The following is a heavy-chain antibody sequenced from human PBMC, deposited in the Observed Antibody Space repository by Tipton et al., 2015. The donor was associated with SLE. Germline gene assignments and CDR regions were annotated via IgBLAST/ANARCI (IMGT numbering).Heavy chain of an antibody. CDR2: IYYSGST. CDR3: ARVPAVYYFYMDV. Sequence: TLSLTCSVSGGSISSRGFYWNWIRQYPGRGLEWIGYIYYSGSTHYNPFLKSRVTISVDTSKNQFSLKLSSVTAADSAVYYCARVPAVYYFYMDVWGKGTTVTVSS. D-gene: IGHD2-2*01. V-gene: IGHV4-31*03. CDR1: GGSISSRGFY. J-gene: IGHJ6*03.